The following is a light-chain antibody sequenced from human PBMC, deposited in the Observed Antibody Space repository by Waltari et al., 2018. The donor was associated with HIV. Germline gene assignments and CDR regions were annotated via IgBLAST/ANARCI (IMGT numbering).Light chain of an antibody. CDR3: CSYAGSYTVYV. CDR2: DVS. J-gene: IGLJ1*01. V-gene: IGLV2-11*01. Sequence: QSALTQPRSVSGSPGQSVTISCTGTSSDVGGYNYVSWYQQHPGKAPKLMIYDVSKRPSGVPDRFTGSKSGNPASLTISGLQAEDEADYYCCSYAGSYTVYVFGTGTKVTVL. CDR1: SSDVGGYNY.